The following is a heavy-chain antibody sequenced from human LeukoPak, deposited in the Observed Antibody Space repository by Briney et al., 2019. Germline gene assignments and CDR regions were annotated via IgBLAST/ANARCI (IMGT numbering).Heavy chain of an antibody. CDR1: GGSISSYY. V-gene: IGHV4-59*08. CDR2: IYYSGST. CDR3: ARHPPDRDYYDSSVYYFDY. J-gene: IGHJ4*02. D-gene: IGHD3-22*01. Sequence: PSETLSLTCTVSGGSISSYYWSWIRQPPGKGLEWIGYIYYSGSTNYNPSLKSRVTISVDTSKNQFSLKLSSVTAADTAVYYCARHPPDRDYYDSSVYYFDYWGQGTLVTVSS.